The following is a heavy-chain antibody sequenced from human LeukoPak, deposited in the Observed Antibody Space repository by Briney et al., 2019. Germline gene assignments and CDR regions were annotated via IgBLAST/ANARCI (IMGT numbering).Heavy chain of an antibody. CDR3: AKELYGNPSGY. J-gene: IGHJ4*02. V-gene: IGHV3-23*01. D-gene: IGHD2-8*01. CDR1: GFTLRSSA. Sequence: GGSLRLSCAASGFTLRSSAMSWVRQAPGKGLEWVSAISGDGGTISYAASVRGLFTISRDNAKNTLFLQMSSLRAGDTALYYCAKELYGNPSGYWGQGTRVTVSS. CDR2: ISGDGGTI.